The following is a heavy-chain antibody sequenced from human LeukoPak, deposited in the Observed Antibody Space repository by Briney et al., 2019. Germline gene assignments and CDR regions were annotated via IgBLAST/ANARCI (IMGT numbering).Heavy chain of an antibody. CDR3: ARFAVVVPAAIDY. CDR2: INPNSGGT. D-gene: IGHD2-2*01. Sequence: ASVKVSCKCSGYTFTGYYMHWVRQAPGQGLEWMGWINPNSGGTNYAQKFQGRVTMTRDTSISTAYMELSRLRSDDTAVYYCARFAVVVPAAIDYGGQGTLVTVSS. CDR1: GYTFTGYY. J-gene: IGHJ4*02. V-gene: IGHV1-2*02.